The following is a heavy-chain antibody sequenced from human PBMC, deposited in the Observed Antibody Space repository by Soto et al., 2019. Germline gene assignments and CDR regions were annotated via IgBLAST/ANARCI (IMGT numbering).Heavy chain of an antibody. CDR1: GGTFSSYA. CDR3: ARDNWGRRHSSYAFDY. D-gene: IGHD6-6*01. J-gene: IGHJ4*02. V-gene: IGHV1-69*13. CDR2: IIPIFGTA. Sequence: SVKVSCKASGGTFSSYAISWVRQAPGQGLEWMGGIIPIFGTANYAQKFQGRVTITADESTSTAYMELSSLRSEDTAVYYCARDNWGRRHSSYAFDYWGQGTLVTVSS.